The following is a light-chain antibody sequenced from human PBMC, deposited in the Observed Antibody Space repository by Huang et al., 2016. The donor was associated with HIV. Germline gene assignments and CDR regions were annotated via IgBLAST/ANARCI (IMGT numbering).Light chain of an antibody. CDR3: QQYVKWPRT. V-gene: IGKV3-15*01. CDR2: GAS. Sequence: EIMMTQSPATLSVSPGERATLYCRASQVIYRSLAWYQQKPGQAPRRLIYGASARATGVPARFSGSGSTTEFTLTISSLQSEDSAVYYCQQYVKWPRTFGGGTKVEI. J-gene: IGKJ4*01. CDR1: QVIYRS.